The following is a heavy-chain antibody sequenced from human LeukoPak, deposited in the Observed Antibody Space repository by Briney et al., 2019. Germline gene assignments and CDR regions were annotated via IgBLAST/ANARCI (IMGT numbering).Heavy chain of an antibody. Sequence: SETLSLTCAVSGGSISSGGYSWSWIRQPPGKGLEWIGYIYHSGSTYYNPSLKSRVTISVDRSKNQFSLKLSSVTAADTAVYYCARAAVVVPAATDAFDIWGQGTMATVSS. J-gene: IGHJ3*02. V-gene: IGHV4-30-2*01. CDR2: IYHSGST. CDR1: GGSISSGGYS. D-gene: IGHD2-2*01. CDR3: ARAAVVVPAATDAFDI.